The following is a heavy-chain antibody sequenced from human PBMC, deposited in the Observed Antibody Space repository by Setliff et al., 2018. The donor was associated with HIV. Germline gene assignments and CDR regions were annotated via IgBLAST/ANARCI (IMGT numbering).Heavy chain of an antibody. J-gene: IGHJ4*02. CDR3: AREECTSWPRVHY. Sequence: SETLSLTFTVSGVSISFGCYYWSWIRQPAGKGLEWIGRMHTSGSTSYSPSLKSRVTISIDTSKNQISLELTSLIAADTAVYYCAREECTSWPRVHYWGQGALVTVSS. V-gene: IGHV4-61*02. CDR2: MHTSGST. D-gene: IGHD6-13*01. CDR1: GVSISFGCYY.